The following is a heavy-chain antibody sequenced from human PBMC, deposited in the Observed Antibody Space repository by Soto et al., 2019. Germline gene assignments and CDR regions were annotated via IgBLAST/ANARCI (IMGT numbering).Heavy chain of an antibody. CDR3: ARAAGIAAAGTGDAFDI. J-gene: IGHJ3*02. CDR2: IYYSGST. D-gene: IGHD6-13*01. V-gene: IGHV4-59*12. CDR1: GGSIGSGVW. Sequence: SETLSLTCSVSGGSIGSGVWSWIRQHPGMGLEWIGEIYYSGSTNYNPSLKSRVTISVDTSKNQFSLKLSSVTAADTAVYYCARAAGIAAAGTGDAFDIWGQGTMVTVSS.